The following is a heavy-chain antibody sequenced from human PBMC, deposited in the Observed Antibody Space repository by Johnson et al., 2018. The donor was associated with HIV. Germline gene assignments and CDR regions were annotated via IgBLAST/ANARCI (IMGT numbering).Heavy chain of an antibody. D-gene: IGHD6-19*01. CDR3: ARVHPAVAGNDAFDI. Sequence: QVQVVESGGGVVQPGRSLRLSCAASGFTFSTYDMAWVRQAPGKGLEWVALMSKDGSNKYYADSVKGRFTISRDNSKNTLYLQMNSLRAEDTAVYYCARVHPAVAGNDAFDIWGQGTMVTVSS. J-gene: IGHJ3*02. V-gene: IGHV3-30*03. CDR1: GFTFSTYD. CDR2: MSKDGSNK.